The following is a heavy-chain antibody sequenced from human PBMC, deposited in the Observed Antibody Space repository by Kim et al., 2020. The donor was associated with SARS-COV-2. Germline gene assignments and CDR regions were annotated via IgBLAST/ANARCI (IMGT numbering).Heavy chain of an antibody. V-gene: IGHV1-18*04. D-gene: IGHD3-22*01. CDR1: GYTFTTYG. CDR2: ISAYTGNT. J-gene: IGHJ2*01. Sequence: ASVKVSCKASGYTFTTYGISWVRQAPGQGLEWMGWISAYTGNTNYAQKLQGRVTMTTDTSTSTAYMELRSLRSDDTAVYYCARGHPYYYDSSGSPWYFDLWGRGTLVTVSS. CDR3: ARGHPYYYDSSGSPWYFDL.